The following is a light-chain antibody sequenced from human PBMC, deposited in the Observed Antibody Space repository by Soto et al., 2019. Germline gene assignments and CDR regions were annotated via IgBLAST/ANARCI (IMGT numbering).Light chain of an antibody. CDR1: QSVSSY. CDR2: DAS. V-gene: IGKV3-11*01. Sequence: EIVLTQSPATLSLSPGERATLSCRASQSVSSYLDWYQQNPGQAPRLLIYDASNRATGIPARFSGSGSGTEFTLTISSLEPEDFAVYYCQQRSNWPPLTFGGGTKVEIK. J-gene: IGKJ4*01. CDR3: QQRSNWPPLT.